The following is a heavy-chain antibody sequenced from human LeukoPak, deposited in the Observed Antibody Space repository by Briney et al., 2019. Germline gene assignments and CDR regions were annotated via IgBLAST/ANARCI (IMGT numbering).Heavy chain of an antibody. CDR1: GYTFTNYG. CDR3: ARVLAGTTPFDY. V-gene: IGHV1-18*01. J-gene: IGHJ4*02. CDR2: ISVYNGNT. Sequence: ASVKVSCKASGYTFTNYGISWVRQAPGQGLEWMGWISVYNGNTNYAQKPQGRVTMTTDTSTSTAYMELRSLRSDDTAVYYCARVLAGTTPFDYWGQGTLVTVSS. D-gene: IGHD1-1*01.